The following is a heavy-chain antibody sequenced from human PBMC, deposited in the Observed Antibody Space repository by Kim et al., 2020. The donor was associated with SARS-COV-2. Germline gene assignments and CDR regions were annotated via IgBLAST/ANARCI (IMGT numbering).Heavy chain of an antibody. CDR3: AKCPPGSGWQAFDY. J-gene: IGHJ4*02. V-gene: IGHV3-23*01. Sequence: ADSVKGRFTISRDNSKNTLYLQMNSLRAEDTAVYYCAKCPPGSGWQAFDYWGQGTLVTVSS. D-gene: IGHD6-19*01.